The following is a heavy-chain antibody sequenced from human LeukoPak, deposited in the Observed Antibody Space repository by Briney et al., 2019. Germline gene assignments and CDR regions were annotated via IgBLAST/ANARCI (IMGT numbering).Heavy chain of an antibody. V-gene: IGHV3-21*01. D-gene: IGHD1-26*01. CDR3: ARDSPGIVGATNY. CDR2: ISSSSSYI. J-gene: IGHJ4*02. Sequence: GGFPRLSFAAPGFTFSNYRMNLGRPGPGEGLGWVSSISSSSSYIYYAYSVKGRFTISRDNAKNSLYLQMNSLRAEDTAVYYCARDSPGIVGATNYWGQGTLVTVSS. CDR1: GFTFSNYR.